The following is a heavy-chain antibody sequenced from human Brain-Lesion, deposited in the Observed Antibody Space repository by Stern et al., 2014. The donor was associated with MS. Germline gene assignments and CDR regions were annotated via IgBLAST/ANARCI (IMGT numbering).Heavy chain of an antibody. V-gene: IGHV4-61*02. CDR2: IHPSGSA. D-gene: IGHD5-18*01. CDR1: GGSISSGSDY. J-gene: IGHJ4*02. CDR3: ASGYRIFDY. Sequence: VQLVESGPGLVKPSQTLSLTCTVSGGSISSGSDYWSWIRQPVGKGLEWIGRIHPSGSAFSTPPLKSRVTISTDTSMTQFSLELNSATAADTAIYYCASGYRIFDYWGQGILVTVSS.